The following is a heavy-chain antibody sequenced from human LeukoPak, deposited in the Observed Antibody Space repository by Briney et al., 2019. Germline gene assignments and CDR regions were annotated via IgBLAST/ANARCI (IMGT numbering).Heavy chain of an antibody. J-gene: IGHJ4*02. D-gene: IGHD1-26*01. CDR2: INPNSGGT. CDR3: ARDTSGSYYY. V-gene: IGHV1-2*02. CDR1: GYTFTGYY. Sequence: GASVKVYCKASGYTFTGYYMHWVRQAPGQGLEWMGWINPNSGGTNYAQKFQGRVTMTTDTSTSTAYMELRSLRSDDTAVYYCARDTSGSYYYWGQGTLVTVSS.